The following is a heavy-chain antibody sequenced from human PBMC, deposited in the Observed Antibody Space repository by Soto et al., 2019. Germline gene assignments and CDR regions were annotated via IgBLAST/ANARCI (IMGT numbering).Heavy chain of an antibody. D-gene: IGHD2-15*01. CDR3: ARVVVVVVAATRALAFDI. J-gene: IGHJ3*02. V-gene: IGHV4-34*01. CDR1: GGSFSGYY. CDR2: INHSGST. Sequence: QVQLQQWGAGLLKPSETLSLTCAVYGGSFSGYYWSWIRQPPGKGLEWIGEINHSGSTNYNPSLKSRVTISVDTSKNQFSLKLSSVTAADTAVYYCARVVVVVVAATRALAFDIWGQGTMVTVSS.